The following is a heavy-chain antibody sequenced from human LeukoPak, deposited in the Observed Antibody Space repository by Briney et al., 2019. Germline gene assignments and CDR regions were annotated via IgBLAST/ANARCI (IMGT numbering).Heavy chain of an antibody. CDR3: ARHDCHSNSDAFDV. Sequence: GGSLRLSCAASGFTFSSCELSWVRQAPAKGLEWVSYISSSGSIIYYADSVKGRLTISRDSAKNSLYLQVNSLRAEDTAVYYCARHDCHSNSDAFDVWGQGTMVTVSS. V-gene: IGHV3-48*03. CDR2: ISSSGSII. J-gene: IGHJ3*01. D-gene: IGHD2/OR15-2a*01. CDR1: GFTFSSCE.